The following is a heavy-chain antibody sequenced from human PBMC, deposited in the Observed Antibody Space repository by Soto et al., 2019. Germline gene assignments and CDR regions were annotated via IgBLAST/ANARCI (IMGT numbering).Heavy chain of an antibody. Sequence: SETLSLTCTVSGGSISSNSYFWGWIRQPPGKGLEWIGSIYYSGTTYYNPSLKSRVTISVDTSKNKFSLKLSSVTAADTAVYYCARQARRIAAPGIFDYWGQGTLVTVSS. CDR2: IYYSGTT. J-gene: IGHJ4*02. CDR1: GGSISSNSYF. D-gene: IGHD6-13*01. CDR3: ARQARRIAAPGIFDY. V-gene: IGHV4-39*01.